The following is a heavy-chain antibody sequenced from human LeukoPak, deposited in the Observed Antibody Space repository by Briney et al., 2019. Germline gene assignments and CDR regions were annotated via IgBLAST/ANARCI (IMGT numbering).Heavy chain of an antibody. J-gene: IGHJ4*02. CDR3: ATSMTRTYYFDY. CDR1: GGSISSYY. V-gene: IGHV4-59*01. Sequence: PSETLSLTCTVSGGSISSYYWSWIRQPPGKGLEWIGYIYYSGSTNYNPSLKSRVTISVDTSKNQFSLKLSSVTAADTAVYYCATSMTRTYYFDYWGQGTLVTVSS. CDR2: IYYSGST. D-gene: IGHD2-2*01.